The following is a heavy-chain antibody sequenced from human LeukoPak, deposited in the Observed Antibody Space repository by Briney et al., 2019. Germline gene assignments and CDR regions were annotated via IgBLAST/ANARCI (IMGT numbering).Heavy chain of an antibody. D-gene: IGHD3-9*01. V-gene: IGHV3-33*08. CDR1: GFPFSSYA. CDR3: ARDRLDDISTGYYPHHYYYGMDV. J-gene: IGHJ6*02. CDR2: IWCDGSNK. Sequence: GGSLRLSCAASGFPFSSYAMHWVRQAPGKGLEWVAVIWCDGSNKYYADSVKGRFTISRDNAKNTLYLQMNSLRAEHTAVSYCARDRLDDISTGYYPHHYYYGMDVWGQGTTVTVSS.